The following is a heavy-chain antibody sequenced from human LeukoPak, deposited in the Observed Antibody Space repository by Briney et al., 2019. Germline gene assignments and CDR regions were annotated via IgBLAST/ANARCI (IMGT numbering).Heavy chain of an antibody. CDR1: GFTFSSYG. Sequence: TGRSLSLSCAASGFTFSSYGMYWVRQAPGKVLEWVAVISYDGRKKYYADSVKGRFTISRDNSKNTLYLQMNSLRAEDTAVYYCAKELLSSPTAEDAFDIWGQGTMVTVSS. V-gene: IGHV3-30*18. CDR2: ISYDGRKK. D-gene: IGHD1-14*01. J-gene: IGHJ3*02. CDR3: AKELLSSPTAEDAFDI.